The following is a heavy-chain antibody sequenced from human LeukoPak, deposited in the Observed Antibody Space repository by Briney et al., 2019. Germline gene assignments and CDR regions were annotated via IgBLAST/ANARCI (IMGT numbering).Heavy chain of an antibody. J-gene: IGHJ4*02. Sequence: GGSLRLSCAASGFTFSSYAMHWVRQAPGKGLEWVAVISYDGSNKYYADSVKGRFTISRDNSKNTLYLQMNSLRAEDTAVYYCAREVCAVDCYSPLDYWGQGTLVTVSS. CDR2: ISYDGSNK. V-gene: IGHV3-30*04. D-gene: IGHD2-21*02. CDR3: AREVCAVDCYSPLDY. CDR1: GFTFSSYA.